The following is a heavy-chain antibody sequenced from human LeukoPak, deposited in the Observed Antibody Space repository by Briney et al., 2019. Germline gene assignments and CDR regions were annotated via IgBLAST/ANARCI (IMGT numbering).Heavy chain of an antibody. CDR1: GFTFSDYG. J-gene: IGHJ6*03. CDR3: ANSPLDYHYYYMDV. V-gene: IGHV3-30*02. Sequence: GGSLRLSCAASGFTFSDYGMHWVRQAPGKGLEWVAFIRNDGSYEYYPDSVKGRFTISRDNSKNTLYLQMNSLRVEDTAVYYCANSPLDYHYYYMDVWGKGTTVTVSS. CDR2: IRNDGSYE.